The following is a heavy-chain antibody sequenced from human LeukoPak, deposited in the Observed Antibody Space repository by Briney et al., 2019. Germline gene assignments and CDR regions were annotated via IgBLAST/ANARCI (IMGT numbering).Heavy chain of an antibody. D-gene: IGHD6-13*01. Sequence: PSETLSLTCGVSGDSISSDGHSWSWIRQPPGKGLEWIGSLYHSGSTYYNPSLKSRVTISVDTSKNQFSLRMNSLTAADTAVYYCARDSSARYSSSWYVVGDFDYWGQGTPVTVSS. J-gene: IGHJ4*02. CDR3: ARDSSARYSSSWYVVGDFDY. CDR1: GDSISSDGHS. CDR2: LYHSGST. V-gene: IGHV4-38-2*02.